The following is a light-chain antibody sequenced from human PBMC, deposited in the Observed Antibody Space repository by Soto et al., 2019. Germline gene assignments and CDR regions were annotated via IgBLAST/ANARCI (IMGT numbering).Light chain of an antibody. CDR2: AAS. CDR3: QQANKFPWS. J-gene: IGKJ1*01. Sequence: DIQMTQSPSSVSASVGDRVTITCRASQDVSTWLAWYQQKPGEAPKLLIYAASSLQSGVPSRFSGSGSGTDFTLTISSLQPEDFATYSCQQANKFPWSFGQGTKVEIK. CDR1: QDVSTW. V-gene: IGKV1-12*01.